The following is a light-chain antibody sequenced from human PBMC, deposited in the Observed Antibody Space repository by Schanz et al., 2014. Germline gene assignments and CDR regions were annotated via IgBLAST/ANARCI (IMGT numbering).Light chain of an antibody. CDR2: GAS. CDR1: QSVSSN. V-gene: IGKV3-15*01. Sequence: ERVMTQSPATLSVSPGERATLSCRASQSVSSNLAWYQQKPGQAPRLLIYGASTRATGIPARFSGSGSGTDFTLTISSLQSEDSAVYFCQQFGASPFTFGAGSKVEIK. J-gene: IGKJ4*01. CDR3: QQFGASPFT.